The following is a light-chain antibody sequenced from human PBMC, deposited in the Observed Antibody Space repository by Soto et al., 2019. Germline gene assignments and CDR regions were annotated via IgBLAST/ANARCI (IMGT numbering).Light chain of an antibody. V-gene: IGKV1-39*01. J-gene: IGKJ4*01. CDR2: GVS. Sequence: DIHMTQYKSSLSACVGDRVTITCRASQSISSYLNWYQQKPGKAPTLLIFGVSNLESAVTSRFSGSGSGTDFTLTIASLQREDVATDYCHQRVITPLTFGGGSIVDIK. CDR3: HQRVITPLT. CDR1: QSISSY.